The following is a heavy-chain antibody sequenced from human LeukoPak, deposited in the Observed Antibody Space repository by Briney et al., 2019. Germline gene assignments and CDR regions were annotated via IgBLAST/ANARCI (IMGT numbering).Heavy chain of an antibody. Sequence: PGGSLRLSCAASGFTFSSYEMNWVRQAPGKGLEWVSYISSSSSYTNYADSVKGRFTISRDNAKNSLYLQMNSLRAEDTAVYYCASSMARNGYFDYWGQGTLVTVSS. CDR1: GFTFSSYE. CDR3: ASSMARNGYFDY. D-gene: IGHD2/OR15-2a*01. CDR2: ISSSSSYT. V-gene: IGHV3-21*05. J-gene: IGHJ4*02.